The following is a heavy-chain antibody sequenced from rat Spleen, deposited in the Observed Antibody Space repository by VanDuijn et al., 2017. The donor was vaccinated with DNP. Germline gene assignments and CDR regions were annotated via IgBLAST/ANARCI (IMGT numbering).Heavy chain of an antibody. Sequence: EVQLVESGGDLVQPGRSLKLSCVASGFTFNNYWMTWIRQVPGKGLEWVASITSSGGSTYYPDSVKGRFTISRDNAKSSLYLQMDSLRSEDTATYYCARRAMDAWGQGTSVTVSS. V-gene: IGHV5-31*01. CDR3: ARRAMDA. CDR2: ITSSGGST. CDR1: GFTFNNYW. J-gene: IGHJ4*01.